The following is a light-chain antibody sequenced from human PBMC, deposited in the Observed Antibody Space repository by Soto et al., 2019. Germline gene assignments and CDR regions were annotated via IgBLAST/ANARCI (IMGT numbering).Light chain of an antibody. V-gene: IGKV1-5*01. J-gene: IGKJ2*01. CDR2: DAS. Sequence: DIQMTQSPSTLSASVGDRVTITCRASQSIGSWLASYQQKPGKAPKLLIYDASSLESGVPSRFSGSGSGTEFTLTISSLQPDDFATYYCQQYDSYSPYTCGQGTKLEIK. CDR1: QSIGSW. CDR3: QQYDSYSPYT.